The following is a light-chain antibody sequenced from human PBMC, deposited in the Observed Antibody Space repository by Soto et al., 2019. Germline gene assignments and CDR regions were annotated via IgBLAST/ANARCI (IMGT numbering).Light chain of an antibody. Sequence: QSALTQPASVSGSPGQSITISCTGTSSDVGGYNYVCWYQQYPGKAPKLMIYEVSNRSSVVANRFSATKSGTTASLTIAGLQAEDAADYYGSSDTSSSTYVFGAGTKVTVL. V-gene: IGLV2-14*01. CDR1: SSDVGGYNY. J-gene: IGLJ1*01. CDR3: SSDTSSSTYV. CDR2: EVS.